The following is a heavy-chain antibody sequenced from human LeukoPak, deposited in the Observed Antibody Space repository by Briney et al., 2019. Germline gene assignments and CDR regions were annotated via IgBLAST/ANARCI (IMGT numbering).Heavy chain of an antibody. CDR3: ASLLFSYGGNLMRDY. D-gene: IGHD4-23*01. CDR2: IIPIFGTA. Sequence: IIPIFGTANYAQKFQGRVTITADESTSTAYMELSSLRSEDTAVYYCASLLFSYGGNLMRDYWGQGTLVTVSS. V-gene: IGHV1-69*01. J-gene: IGHJ4*02.